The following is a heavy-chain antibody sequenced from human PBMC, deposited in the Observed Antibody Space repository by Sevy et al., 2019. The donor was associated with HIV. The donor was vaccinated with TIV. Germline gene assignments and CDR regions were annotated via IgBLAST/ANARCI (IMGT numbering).Heavy chain of an antibody. CDR3: ARGMVQGVNARFDY. Sequence: SETLSLTCTVSGGSISSYYWSWIRQPPGKGLEWIGYIYYSGSSNYNPSLKSRVTISVDTSKNQFSLKLSSVTAADTAVYYCARGMVQGVNARFDYWGQRTLVTVSS. J-gene: IGHJ4*02. CDR2: IYYSGSS. V-gene: IGHV4-59*01. CDR1: GGSISSYY. D-gene: IGHD3-10*01.